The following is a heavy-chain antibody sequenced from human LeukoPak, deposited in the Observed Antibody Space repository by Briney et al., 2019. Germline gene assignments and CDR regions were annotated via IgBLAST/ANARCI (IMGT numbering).Heavy chain of an antibody. D-gene: IGHD2-2*01. CDR1: GFTFSSYG. Sequence: PGRSLRLSCAASGFTFSSYGMHWVRQAPGKGLEWVAVIWYDGSNKYYADSVKGRFTISRDNSKNTLHLQMNSLRAEDTAVYYCAREFKGYCSSTSCPPRFDPWGQGTLVTVSS. CDR2: IWYDGSNK. V-gene: IGHV3-33*01. J-gene: IGHJ5*02. CDR3: AREFKGYCSSTSCPPRFDP.